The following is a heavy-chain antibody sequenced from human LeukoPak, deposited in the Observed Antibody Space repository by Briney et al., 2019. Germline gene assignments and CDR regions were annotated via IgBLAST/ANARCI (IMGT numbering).Heavy chain of an antibody. CDR2: ISWNSGSI. CDR3: AKDRYGSSGYFFDY. CDR1: GFTFDDYA. D-gene: IGHD3-22*01. J-gene: IGHJ4*02. V-gene: IGHV3-9*01. Sequence: GGSLRLSCAASGFTFDDYAMHWVRQAPGKGLEWVSGISWNSGSIGYADSVKGRFTISRDNAKNSLYLQMNSLRAEDTALYYCAKDRYGSSGYFFDYWGQGTLVTVSS.